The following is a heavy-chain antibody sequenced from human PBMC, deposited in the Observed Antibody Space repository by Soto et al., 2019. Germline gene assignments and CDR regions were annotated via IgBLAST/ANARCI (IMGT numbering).Heavy chain of an antibody. D-gene: IGHD6-19*01. CDR1: GFNISSHG. V-gene: IGHV3-33*03. J-gene: IGHJ3*01. Sequence: GGSLRLSCVASGFNISSHGMHWVRQAPGKGLEWVSFIWDDGRDKYYADSVEGRFLISRDNSKNTMSLQVKRLRPEDTALYYCVRGATTTGWFDAFDLWGRGTMVTVSS. CDR3: VRGATTTGWFDAFDL. CDR2: IWDDGRDK.